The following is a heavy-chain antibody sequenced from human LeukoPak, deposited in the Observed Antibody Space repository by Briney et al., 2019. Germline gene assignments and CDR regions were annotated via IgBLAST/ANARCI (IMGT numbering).Heavy chain of an antibody. Sequence: ASVTVSCKASGCTFVSFGITWVRQAPGQGLEWMGWIRGYNGNQKIEQNFQGRVTMTTDISTSTAYMELGSLRSDDAAVYYCGRVPTVFGVDPEQNHIDHWGHGTLVIVSS. CDR2: IRGYNGNQ. CDR3: GRVPTVFGVDPEQNHIDH. D-gene: IGHD3-3*01. CDR1: GCTFVSFG. J-gene: IGHJ4*01. V-gene: IGHV1-18*01.